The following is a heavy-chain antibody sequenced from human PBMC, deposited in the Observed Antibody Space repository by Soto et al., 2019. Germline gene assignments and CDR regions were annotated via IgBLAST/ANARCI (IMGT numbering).Heavy chain of an antibody. Sequence: QVQLVQSGAEVKKPGASVKVSCKASGYTFTTYGITWVRQAPGQGLEWMGWISAYSGNTNYAQKLQGRLTVTTDTSTNTAYMDLRSLISDDTAVYYCARVVKAGDYGDYGRYYVDYWGHGTLVTVSS. J-gene: IGHJ4*01. CDR2: ISAYSGNT. CDR3: ARVVKAGDYGDYGRYYVDY. V-gene: IGHV1-18*04. D-gene: IGHD4-17*01. CDR1: GYTFTTYG.